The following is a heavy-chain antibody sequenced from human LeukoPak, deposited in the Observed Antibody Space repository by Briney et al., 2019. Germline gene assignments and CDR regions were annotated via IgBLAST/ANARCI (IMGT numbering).Heavy chain of an antibody. J-gene: IGHJ5*02. Sequence: GGSLRLSCAASGFTFSSYWMHWVRQAPGKGLLWVSRINGDGSITSTADSVKGRFTISRDNAKNTLYLQLNSLRAEDTAIYFCARGLPQYSSTWNDHWGQGTLVTVSS. D-gene: IGHD6-13*01. V-gene: IGHV3-74*01. CDR1: GFTFSSYW. CDR3: ARGLPQYSSTWNDH. CDR2: INGDGSIT.